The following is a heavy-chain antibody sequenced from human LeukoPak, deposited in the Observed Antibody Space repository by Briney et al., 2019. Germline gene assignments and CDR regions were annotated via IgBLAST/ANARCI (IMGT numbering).Heavy chain of an antibody. D-gene: IGHD3-22*01. J-gene: IGHJ4*02. CDR2: IIPIFGTA. V-gene: IGHV1-69*13. CDR3: ASRGANYYDSNGYYYD. Sequence: ASVKVSCKASGGTFSSYAISWVRQAPGQALEWMGGIIPIFGTANYAQKFQGRVTITADESTSTAYMELSSLRSEDTAMYYSASRGANYYDSNGYYYDWGQGTLVTVSS. CDR1: GGTFSSYA.